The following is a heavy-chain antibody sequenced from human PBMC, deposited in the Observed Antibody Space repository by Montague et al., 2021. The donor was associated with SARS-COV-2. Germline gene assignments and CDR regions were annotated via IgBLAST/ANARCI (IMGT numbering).Heavy chain of an antibody. Sequence: SLRLSCAASGFTFTSYAMTWVRQAPGKGLEWVSYISTSSSTIYYADSVKGRFTISRDNAKNSLYLQMNSLRDEDTAVYYCARDLGLVPAMVYYYYSMDVWGQGTTVTVSS. CDR2: ISTSSSTI. J-gene: IGHJ6*02. CDR3: ARDLGLVPAMVYYYYSMDV. D-gene: IGHD5-18*01. V-gene: IGHV3-48*02. CDR1: GFTFTSYA.